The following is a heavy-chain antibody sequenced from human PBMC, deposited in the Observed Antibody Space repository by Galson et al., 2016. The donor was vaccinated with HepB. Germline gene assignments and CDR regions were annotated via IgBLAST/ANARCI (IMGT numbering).Heavy chain of an antibody. Sequence: ETLSLTCTVSGGSVNNYNYYWSWIRQPPAKGLEWIGYIYYSGSTNYNPSLKSRVTISVDASKNQFSLRLTSVTAADTALYYCARDQGGDFDLWGRGALVTVSS. CDR1: GGSVNNYNYY. CDR3: ARDQGGDFDL. CDR2: IYYSGST. J-gene: IGHJ2*01. V-gene: IGHV4-61*01. D-gene: IGHD3-10*01.